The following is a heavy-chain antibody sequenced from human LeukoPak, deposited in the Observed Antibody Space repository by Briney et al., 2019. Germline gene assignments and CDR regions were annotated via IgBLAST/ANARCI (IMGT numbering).Heavy chain of an antibody. V-gene: IGHV3-15*01. CDR3: TTIRGFCSGRSCLGY. CDR1: GFTFSHAW. Sequence: AGGSLRLSCAVSGFTFSHAWMSWVRQAPGKGLEWIGRIQSKIDGGTTDYGAPVKGRFTISRDDSKNTLYLQMNSLKSEDTAVYSCTTIRGFCSGRSCLGYWGQGTLVTVSS. D-gene: IGHD2-15*01. J-gene: IGHJ4*02. CDR2: IQSKIDGGTT.